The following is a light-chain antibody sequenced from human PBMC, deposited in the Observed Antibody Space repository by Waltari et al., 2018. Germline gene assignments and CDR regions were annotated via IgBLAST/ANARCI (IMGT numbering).Light chain of an antibody. CDR2: HAS. CDR1: QSVNGA. Sequence: EIVLTQSPGTLSLSPGEGATLSCRASQSVNGALAWYQHKPGQAPRLLIDHASNRATGIPDRFSGSGSGTDFSLTISRLEPEEFAVYYCQHYLRLPVTFGQGTKVEI. CDR3: QHYLRLPVT. V-gene: IGKV3-20*01. J-gene: IGKJ1*01.